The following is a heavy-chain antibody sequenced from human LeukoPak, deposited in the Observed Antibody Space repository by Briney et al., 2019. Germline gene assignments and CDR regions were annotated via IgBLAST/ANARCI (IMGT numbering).Heavy chain of an antibody. CDR1: GGSISSYY. J-gene: IGHJ4*02. Sequence: PSETLSLTCTVSGGSISSYYWSWIRQPPGKGLEWIGYIYYSGSTNYNPSLKRRVTISVDTSKNQFSLKLSSVTAADTAVYYCARHYYDSSGYIGPDYFDYWGQGTLVTVSS. D-gene: IGHD3-22*01. CDR3: ARHYYDSSGYIGPDYFDY. V-gene: IGHV4-59*08. CDR2: IYYSGST.